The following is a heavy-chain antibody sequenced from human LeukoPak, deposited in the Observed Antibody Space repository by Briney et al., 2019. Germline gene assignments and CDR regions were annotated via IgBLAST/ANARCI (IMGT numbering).Heavy chain of an antibody. CDR1: GYSISSYY. D-gene: IGHD3-10*01. CDR2: LHSSGTT. V-gene: IGHV4-4*07. Sequence: PSVTLSLTCTVSGYSISSYYWSWIRQSAGRGLEWIGRLHSSGTTNYNPYLESRVTMSVDTSKNQFSLMLSSVTAADTAIYYCARDSDYHASGHDYWGQGTLVTVSS. J-gene: IGHJ4*02. CDR3: ARDSDYHASGHDY.